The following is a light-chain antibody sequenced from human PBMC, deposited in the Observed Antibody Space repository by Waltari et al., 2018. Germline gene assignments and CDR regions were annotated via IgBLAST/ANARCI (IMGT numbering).Light chain of an antibody. CDR2: WAS. CDR3: QQYYITPLS. CDR1: QSVLYSSDNRNY. J-gene: IGKJ4*01. Sequence: DIVMTQSPDSLAVSLGERATINCKSSQSVLYSSDNRNYLAWYQEKPGQPPNLLIYWASTRESGVRDRVSGSGSGTDFTLTISSLQAEDVAVYYCQQYYITPLSFGGGTKVEIK. V-gene: IGKV4-1*01.